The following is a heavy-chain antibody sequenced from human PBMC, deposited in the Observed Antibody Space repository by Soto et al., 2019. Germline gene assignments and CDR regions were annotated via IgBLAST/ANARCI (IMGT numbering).Heavy chain of an antibody. J-gene: IGHJ4*02. D-gene: IGHD6-13*01. CDR1: GGTFTGHY. V-gene: IGHV4-34*02. CDR3: ARRWDSSLYRGHLDS. CDR2: INYSGTT. Sequence: QVQLQQWGAGLLKPSETLSLFCSVSGGTFTGHYWSWIRQSPGKGLEWIGEINYSGTTDSNPSLRRRVNLSVDRSKNQFSLTLATVTAADTAVYYCARRWDSSLYRGHLDSWGQGTQVTVS.